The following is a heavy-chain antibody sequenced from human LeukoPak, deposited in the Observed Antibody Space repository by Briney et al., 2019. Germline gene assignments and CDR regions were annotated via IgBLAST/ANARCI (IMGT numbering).Heavy chain of an antibody. V-gene: IGHV3-21*01. J-gene: IGHJ4*02. CDR1: GFTFSSYS. CDR2: ITSSSNYI. Sequence: PGGSLRLSCAASGFTFSSYSMNWVRQASGKGLEWVSSITSSSNYIYYADSVKGRFTISRDNAKNSLYLQMNSLRAEDTAVYYCAAARQNIVVVTAMGYWGQGTLVTVSS. D-gene: IGHD2-21*02. CDR3: AAARQNIVVVTAMGY.